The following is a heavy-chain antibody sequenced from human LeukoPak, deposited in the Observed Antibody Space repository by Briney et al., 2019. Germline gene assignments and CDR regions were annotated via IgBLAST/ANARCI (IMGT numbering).Heavy chain of an antibody. V-gene: IGHV3-20*04. CDR1: GFTFDDYG. Sequence: PGGSLRLSCAASGFTFDDYGMSWVRQAPGKGLEWVSGINWNGGSTGYADSVKGRFTISRDNAKNSLYLQMNNLRAEDTALYYCARAGQRYCSSTSCYNFDYWGQGTLVTVSS. J-gene: IGHJ4*02. D-gene: IGHD2-2*01. CDR3: ARAGQRYCSSTSCYNFDY. CDR2: INWNGGST.